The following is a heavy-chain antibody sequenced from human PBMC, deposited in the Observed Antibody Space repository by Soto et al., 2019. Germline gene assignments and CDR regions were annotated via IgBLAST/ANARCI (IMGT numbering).Heavy chain of an antibody. V-gene: IGHV3-30-3*01. J-gene: IGHJ6*02. Sequence: QMQLVESGGGVVQPGESLRLSCAASGFTFNYYPMHWVRQTPGKGLEWVAVISFDGSNKYYADSVKGRFTISRDNSKNMLYLQMNSLRAEHADVYSCARLPGALVAVLYIYPLDGREAMSDVDVWGQGTTVSVSS. CDR2: ISFDGSNK. D-gene: IGHD6-19*01. CDR1: GFTFNYYP. CDR3: ARLPGALVAVLYIYPLDGREAMSDVDV.